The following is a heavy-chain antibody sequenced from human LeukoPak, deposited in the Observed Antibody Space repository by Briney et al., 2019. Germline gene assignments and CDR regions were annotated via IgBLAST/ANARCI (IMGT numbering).Heavy chain of an antibody. V-gene: IGHV3-23*01. CDR1: GFTFSDYY. CDR2: ISGSGGST. J-gene: IGHJ4*02. D-gene: IGHD3-10*01. Sequence: GGSPRLSCEASGFTFSDYYMSWIRQAPGKGLEWVSAISGSGGSTYYADSVKGRFTISRDNSKNTLYLQMNSLRAEDTAVYYCAKVKFGEFNIFDYWGQGTLVTVSS. CDR3: AKVKFGEFNIFDY.